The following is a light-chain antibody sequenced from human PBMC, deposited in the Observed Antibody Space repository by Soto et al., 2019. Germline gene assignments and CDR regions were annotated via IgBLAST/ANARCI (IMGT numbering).Light chain of an antibody. V-gene: IGKV1-27*01. CDR3: QKYSSVPV. CDR2: AAF. J-gene: IGKJ3*01. CDR1: QGIRNF. Sequence: DIQMTQSPTSLSASVGDRVTITCRASQGIRNFVAWYQQKPGKAPKLLIYAAFTLQSGVPSRFSGSGSGTDFTLTIDSLQPEDVATYAGQKYSSVPVFGPGTKVEIK.